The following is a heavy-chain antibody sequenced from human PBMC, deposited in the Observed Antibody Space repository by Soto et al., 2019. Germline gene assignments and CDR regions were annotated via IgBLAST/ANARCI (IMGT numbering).Heavy chain of an antibody. CDR1: GGYVSSASYY. Sequence: PSETLTVTCTFSGGYVSSASYYWSWIRQPPGKALEWIGFIYYSGITNYNPSLKSRVTISLDTSKNQFSLRLNSVTAAETAVYYCARGHPTNWFDPWGRGTLVTISS. CDR3: ARGHPTNWFDP. CDR2: IYYSGIT. J-gene: IGHJ5*02. V-gene: IGHV4-61*01.